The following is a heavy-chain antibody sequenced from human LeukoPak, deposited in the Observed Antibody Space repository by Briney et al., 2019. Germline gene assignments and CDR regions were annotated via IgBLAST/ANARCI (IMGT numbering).Heavy chain of an antibody. J-gene: IGHJ4*02. D-gene: IGHD4-17*01. Sequence: ASVKVSCKASGYTFTGDYVHWVRQAPGQGLEWMGWINPNSGGTDYAQKLQGRVTMTTDTSTSTAYMELRSLRSDDTAVYYCARDGPDYGDYVNFDYWGQGTLVTVSS. CDR1: GYTFTGDY. CDR2: INPNSGGT. CDR3: ARDGPDYGDYVNFDY. V-gene: IGHV1-2*02.